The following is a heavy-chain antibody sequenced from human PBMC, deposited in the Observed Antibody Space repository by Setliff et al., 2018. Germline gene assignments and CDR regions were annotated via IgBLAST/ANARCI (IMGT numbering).Heavy chain of an antibody. CDR3: ASRNSDGGPEYFQH. V-gene: IGHV4-4*07. CDR1: GGSINNYY. D-gene: IGHD1-26*01. Sequence: SETLSLTCTVSGGSINNYYWSWIRQPAGKGLEWIGRVYSNVGTNFNPSLKSRVTMSVDASKNQISLKLMSVTAADTAVYYCASRNSDGGPEYFQHWGQGALGTV. J-gene: IGHJ1*01. CDR2: VYSNVGT.